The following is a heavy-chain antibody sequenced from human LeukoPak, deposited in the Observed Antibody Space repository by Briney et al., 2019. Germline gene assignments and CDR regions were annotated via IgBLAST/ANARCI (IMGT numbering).Heavy chain of an antibody. CDR3: ARLTNYDILTGYYAGLYYFDY. D-gene: IGHD3-9*01. CDR1: GYSFTSYW. J-gene: IGHJ4*02. Sequence: GESLKISCKGSGYSFTSYWIGWVRQMPGKGLEWRGTIYPGDSDTTYSPSFQGQVTISADKSISTAYLQWSSLKASDTAMYYCARLTNYDILTGYYAGLYYFDYWGQGTLVTVSS. CDR2: IYPGDSDT. V-gene: IGHV5-51*01.